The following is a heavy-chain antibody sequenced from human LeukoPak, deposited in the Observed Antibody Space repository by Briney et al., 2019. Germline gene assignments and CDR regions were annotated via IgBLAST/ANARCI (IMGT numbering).Heavy chain of an antibody. J-gene: IGHJ4*02. CDR2: IWYDGSNK. D-gene: IGHD5-24*01. CDR1: GFTFSSYG. CDR3: AREGEMATIDY. V-gene: IGHV3-33*08. Sequence: GGSLRLSCAASGFTFSSYGMHWVRQAPGKGLEWVAVIWYDGSNKYYADSVKGRFTISRDNSKNTLYLQMNSLRAEDTAVYYYAREGEMATIDYWGQGTLVTVSS.